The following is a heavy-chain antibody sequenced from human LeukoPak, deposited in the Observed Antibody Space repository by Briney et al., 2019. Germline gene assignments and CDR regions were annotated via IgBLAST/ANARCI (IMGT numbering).Heavy chain of an antibody. V-gene: IGHV1-24*01. CDR3: ATDPQRGYSGYDYS. CDR1: GYTLTELS. CDR2: FDPEDGET. Sequence: GASVKVSCKVSGYTLTELSMHWVRQAPGKGLEWMGGFDPEDGETIYAQKFQGRVTMTEDTSTDTAYKELSSLRSEDTAVYYCATDPQRGYSGYDYSWGQGTLVTVSS. D-gene: IGHD5-12*01. J-gene: IGHJ4*02.